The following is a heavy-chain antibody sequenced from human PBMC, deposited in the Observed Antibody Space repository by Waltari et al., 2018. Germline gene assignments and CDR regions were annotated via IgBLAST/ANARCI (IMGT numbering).Heavy chain of an antibody. V-gene: IGHV3-23*01. CDR1: GFTFSSYA. Sequence: EVQLLESGGGLVQPGGSLRLSCAASGFTFSSYAMSWVRQAPGKGLEWVSAISGSGGSTYYADSVKGRFTISRDNSKNTLYLQMNSLRAEDTAVYYCAKDLITMVQGVRGYFDLWGCGTLVTVSS. J-gene: IGHJ2*01. D-gene: IGHD3-10*01. CDR2: ISGSGGST. CDR3: AKDLITMVQGVRGYFDL.